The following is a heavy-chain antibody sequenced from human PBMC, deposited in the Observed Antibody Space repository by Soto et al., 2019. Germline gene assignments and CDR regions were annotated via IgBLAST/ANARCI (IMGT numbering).Heavy chain of an antibody. D-gene: IGHD4-17*01. CDR2: IDWDDDK. CDR1: GFSLSTSGMC. Sequence: SGPTLVNPTQTLTLTCTFSGFSLSTSGMCVSWIRQPPGKALEWLALIDWDDDKYYSTSLKTRLTISKNTSKNQVVLTMTNMDPVDTATYYCARIAKRSTAYYFDYWGQGTLVTVSS. CDR3: ARIAKRSTAYYFDY. V-gene: IGHV2-70*01. J-gene: IGHJ4*02.